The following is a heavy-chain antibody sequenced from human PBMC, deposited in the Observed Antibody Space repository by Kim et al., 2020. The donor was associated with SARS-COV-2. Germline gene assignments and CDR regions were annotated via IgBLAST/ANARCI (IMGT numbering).Heavy chain of an antibody. CDR3: ARVGYVDKVATNDY. J-gene: IGHJ4*02. D-gene: IGHD5-12*01. CDR1: GFTFSSYE. Sequence: GGSLRLSCAASGFTFSSYEMNWVRQAPGKGLEWVSYISSSGSTIYYADSVKGRFTISRDNAKNSLYLQMNSLRAEDTAVYYCARVGYVDKVATNDYWGQGTLVTVSS. V-gene: IGHV3-48*03. CDR2: ISSSGSTI.